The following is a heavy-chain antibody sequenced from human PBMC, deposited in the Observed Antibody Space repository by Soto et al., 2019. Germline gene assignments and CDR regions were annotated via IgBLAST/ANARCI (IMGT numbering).Heavy chain of an antibody. CDR3: ARRGVGDTPNWFDV. CDR1: GGTFSSYG. Sequence: QVQLVQSGAEVKKPGSSVQVSCKASGGTFSSYGISWVRQAPGEGLEWMGGIVPFFGTAKYAQKFQGRVTISAVESTSSAYMELTSLTSDDTAVYYCARRGVGDTPNWFDVWGQGTLVTVSS. J-gene: IGHJ5*02. V-gene: IGHV1-69*01. CDR2: IVPFFGTA. D-gene: IGHD3-10*01.